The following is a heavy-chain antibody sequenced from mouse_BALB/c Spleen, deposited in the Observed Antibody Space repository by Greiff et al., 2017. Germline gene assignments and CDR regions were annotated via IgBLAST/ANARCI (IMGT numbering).Heavy chain of an antibody. CDR2: ISSGGST. CDR3: ARVGGNLPWFAY. J-gene: IGHJ3*01. V-gene: IGHV5-6-5*01. CDR1: GFTFSSYA. D-gene: IGHD2-1*01. Sequence: EVKLVESGGGLVKPGGSLKLSCAASGFTFSSYAMSWVRQTPEKRLEWVASISSGGSTYYPDSVKGRFTISRDNARNILYLQMSSLRSEDTAMYYCARVGGNLPWFAYWGQGTLVTVSA.